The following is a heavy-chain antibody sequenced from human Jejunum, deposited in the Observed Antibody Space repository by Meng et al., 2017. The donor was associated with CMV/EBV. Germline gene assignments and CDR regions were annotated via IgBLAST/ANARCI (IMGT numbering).Heavy chain of an antibody. D-gene: IGHD1-26*01. CDR2: IYSSGST. CDR3: ARGKRGAQLY. Sequence: TCTVSGGSISSGNYYWCWVRQPAGKGLEWVGRIYSSGSTNYNPSLKSRITMSVDTSKNQFSLNLNSVTAADTAVYYCARGKRGAQLYWGQGALVTVSS. J-gene: IGHJ4*02. CDR1: GGSISSGNYY. V-gene: IGHV4-61*02.